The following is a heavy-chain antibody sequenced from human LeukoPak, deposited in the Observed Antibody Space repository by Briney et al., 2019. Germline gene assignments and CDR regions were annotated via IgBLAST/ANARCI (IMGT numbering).Heavy chain of an antibody. CDR3: ARGNYYDSSGYYYFGYYYYYMDV. Sequence: ASVKVSCKASGYTFTGYYMHWVRQAPGQGLEWMGWINPNSGGTNYAQKFQGRVTMTRDTSISTAYMELRSLRSDDTAVYYCARGNYYDSSGYYYFGYYYYYMDVWGKGTTVTVSS. CDR2: INPNSGGT. J-gene: IGHJ6*03. V-gene: IGHV1-2*02. D-gene: IGHD3-22*01. CDR1: GYTFTGYY.